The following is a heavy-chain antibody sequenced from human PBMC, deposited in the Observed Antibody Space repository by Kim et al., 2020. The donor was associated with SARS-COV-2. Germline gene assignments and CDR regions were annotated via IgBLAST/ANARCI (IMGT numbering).Heavy chain of an antibody. J-gene: IGHJ6*02. D-gene: IGHD3-10*01. CDR3: ARELRRGGIGMDV. V-gene: IGHV3-33*01. Sequence: YDDPVKGPFTITRDNSKQPLYLQMNSLRAEYTAVYYCARELRRGGIGMDVWGRGTTVTVSS.